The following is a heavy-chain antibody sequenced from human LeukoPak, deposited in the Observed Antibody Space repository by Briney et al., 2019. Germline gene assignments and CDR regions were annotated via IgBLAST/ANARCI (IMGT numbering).Heavy chain of an antibody. CDR3: VRNFDSYNAFDI. Sequence: SETLSLTCTVSGGSISIGGYYWSWIRQHPGKGLEWIGYIYYNGNTYYNPSLKSRLTISGDTSENQFSLKLSSVTVADTAVYYCVRNFDSYNAFDIWGQGTMVTVSS. J-gene: IGHJ3*02. CDR2: IYYNGNT. D-gene: IGHD3-22*01. CDR1: GGSISIGGYY. V-gene: IGHV4-31*03.